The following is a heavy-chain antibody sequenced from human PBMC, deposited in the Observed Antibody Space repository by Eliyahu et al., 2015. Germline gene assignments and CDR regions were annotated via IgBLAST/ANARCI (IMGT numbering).Heavy chain of an antibody. V-gene: IGHV3-15*01. CDR1: GFTFVXFG. CDR3: TPTLTPVEGQNF. D-gene: IGHD6-19*01. J-gene: IGHJ4*02. Sequence: VRLEESGGGLVKPGGSLRLXCXAXGFTFVXFGXPXVRQSPGRGLXWVGRIKSQNDGGTADLAVPVEGRFGISRDDSKKTVYLQMNSLKVDDTGIYYCTPTLTPVEGQNFWGQGTQVTVSS. CDR2: IKSQNDGGTA.